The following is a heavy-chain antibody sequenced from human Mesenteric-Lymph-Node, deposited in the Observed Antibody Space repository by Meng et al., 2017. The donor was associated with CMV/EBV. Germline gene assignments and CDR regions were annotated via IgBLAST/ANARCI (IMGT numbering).Heavy chain of an antibody. Sequence: EVQLVESGGGLVKPGGSLRRSEAASGFHFSSYSMNCVRQAPGKGMERVSSISSSSSYIYYADSVKGRFTISRDNAKNSLYLQMNSLRAEDTAVYYCARVSLAAAGTFWFDPWGQGTLVTVSS. D-gene: IGHD6-13*01. V-gene: IGHV3-21*01. J-gene: IGHJ5*02. CDR3: ARVSLAAAGTFWFDP. CDR1: GFHFSSYS. CDR2: ISSSSSYI.